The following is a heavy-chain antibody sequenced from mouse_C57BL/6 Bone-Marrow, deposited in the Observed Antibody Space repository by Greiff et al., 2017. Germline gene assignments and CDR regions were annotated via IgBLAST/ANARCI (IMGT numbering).Heavy chain of an antibody. Sequence: EVQLQQSGAELVRPGASVKLSCTASGFNIKDDYMHWVKQRPEPGLEWIGWIDPENGDTEYASKFQGKATITADATSNTAYLQLSSLTSEDTAVYYCTINTTVVAADWGQGTTLTVSS. CDR2: IDPENGDT. V-gene: IGHV14-4*01. D-gene: IGHD1-1*01. J-gene: IGHJ2*01. CDR3: TINTTVVAAD. CDR1: GFNIKDDY.